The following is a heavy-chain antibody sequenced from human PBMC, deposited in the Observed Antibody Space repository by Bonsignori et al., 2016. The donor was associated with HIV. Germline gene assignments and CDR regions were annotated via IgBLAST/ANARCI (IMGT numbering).Heavy chain of an antibody. V-gene: IGHV4-30-4*01. J-gene: IGHJ3*02. Sequence: RQAPGKGLEWIGYIYYSGSTYYNPSLKSRVTISVDTSKNQFSLKLSSVTAADTAVYYCARDDFSHAFDIWGQGTMVTVSS. D-gene: IGHD2-21*02. CDR2: IYYSGST. CDR3: ARDDFSHAFDI.